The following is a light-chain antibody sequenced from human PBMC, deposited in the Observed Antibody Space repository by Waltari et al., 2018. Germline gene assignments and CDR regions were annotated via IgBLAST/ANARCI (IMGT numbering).Light chain of an antibody. CDR3: ATWDSRLSVVV. V-gene: IGLV1-51*01. CDR2: DNN. CDR1: SSNIGNTD. Sequence: QSVLTQPPSVSAAPGQRVTISCSGGSSNIGNTDVSWYQQFPGTAPKLLITDNNKRPFGIPDRCSGSKSGTSSTLGITGLQTGDEADYYCATWDSRLSVVVFGGGTKVTVL. J-gene: IGLJ3*02.